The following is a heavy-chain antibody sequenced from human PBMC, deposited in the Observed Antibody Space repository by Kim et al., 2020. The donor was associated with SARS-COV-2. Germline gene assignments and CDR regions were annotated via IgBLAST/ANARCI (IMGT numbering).Heavy chain of an antibody. CDR1: GGTFSSYA. CDR2: IIPIFGTA. D-gene: IGHD3-9*01. Sequence: SVKVSCKASGGTFSSYAISWVRQAPGQGLEWMGGIIPIFGTANYAQKFQGRVTITADESTSTAYMELSSLRSEDTAVYYCARGYYDILTGHFDYWGQGTLVTVSS. CDR3: ARGYYDILTGHFDY. V-gene: IGHV1-69*13. J-gene: IGHJ4*02.